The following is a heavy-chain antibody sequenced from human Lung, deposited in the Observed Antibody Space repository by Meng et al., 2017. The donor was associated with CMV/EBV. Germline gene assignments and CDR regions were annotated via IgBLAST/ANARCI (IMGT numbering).Heavy chain of an antibody. D-gene: IGHD6-6*01. CDR1: GFTFSSYA. J-gene: IGHJ4*02. Sequence: GESLKISCAASGFTFSSYAMSWVRQAPGKGLEWVSAISGSGGSTYYADSVKGRFTISRDNSKNTLYLQMNSLRAEDTAVYYCARQLGRCDYWGQGTLVTVSS. CDR3: ARQLGRCDY. CDR2: ISGSGGST. V-gene: IGHV3-23*01.